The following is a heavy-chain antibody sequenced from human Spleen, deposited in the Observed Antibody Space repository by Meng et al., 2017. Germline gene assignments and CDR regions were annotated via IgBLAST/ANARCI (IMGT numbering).Heavy chain of an antibody. CDR2: MIPIFGTA. J-gene: IGHJ4*02. CDR1: GDTFSSYT. CDR3: ARLTTVTQPGMDY. V-gene: IGHV1-69*01. D-gene: IGHD1-1*01. Sequence: QVQVVQVGAGGKKLGSSVNVSCKASGDTFSSYTISWVRQAPGQGLGWMGGMIPIFGTANYAQKFLGRVTITADESTTTAYMELSSLRSEDTAVYYCARLTTVTQPGMDYWGQGTLVTVSS.